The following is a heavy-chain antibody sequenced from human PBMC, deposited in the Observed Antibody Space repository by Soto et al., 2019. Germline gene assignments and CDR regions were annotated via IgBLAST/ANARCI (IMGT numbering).Heavy chain of an antibody. CDR2: INAGNGNT. CDR1: GYPFTGYC. D-gene: IGHD6-13*01. Sequence: ASVKVSCKASGYPFTGYCIHWVRQAPGQGLEWMGWINAGNGNTKYSQKFQGRVTITRDTSASTAYMELSSLRSEDTAVYYCARDVAADDYWGQGTLVTVSS. J-gene: IGHJ4*02. V-gene: IGHV1-3*01. CDR3: ARDVAADDY.